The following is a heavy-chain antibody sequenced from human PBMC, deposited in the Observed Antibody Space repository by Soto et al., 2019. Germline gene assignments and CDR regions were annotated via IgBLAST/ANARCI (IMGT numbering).Heavy chain of an antibody. J-gene: IGHJ4*02. Sequence: QVQLVQSGAEVKKPGSSVKVSCKASGGTFSSYAISWVRQAPGQGLEWMGWISAYNGNTNYAQKLQGRVTMTTDTSTSTAYMELRSLRSDDTAVYYCARGGVGIGGCSGGSCYLFDYWGQGTLVTVSS. CDR1: GGTFSSYA. CDR3: ARGGVGIGGCSGGSCYLFDY. D-gene: IGHD2-15*01. CDR2: ISAYNGNT. V-gene: IGHV1-18*01.